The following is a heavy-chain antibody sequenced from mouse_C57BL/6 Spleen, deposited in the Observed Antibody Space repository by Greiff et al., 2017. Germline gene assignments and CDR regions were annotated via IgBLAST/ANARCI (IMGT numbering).Heavy chain of an antibody. D-gene: IGHD1-1*01. CDR2: INPNNGGT. Sequence: DVQLQESGPELVKPGASVKMSCKASGYTFTDYNMHWVKQSHGKSLEWIGYINPNNGGTSYNQKFKGKATLTVNKSSSTAYMELRSLTSEDSAVYYCAGRYYGSSYWYFDVWGTGTTVTVSS. V-gene: IGHV1-22*01. CDR3: AGRYYGSSYWYFDV. CDR1: GYTFTDYN. J-gene: IGHJ1*03.